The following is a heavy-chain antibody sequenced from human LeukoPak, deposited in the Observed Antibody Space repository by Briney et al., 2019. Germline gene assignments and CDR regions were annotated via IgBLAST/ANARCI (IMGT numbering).Heavy chain of an antibody. CDR2: ISSSSSYI. V-gene: IGHV3-21*01. D-gene: IGHD3-3*01. CDR1: GSTFSSYG. Sequence: GGSLRLSCAASGSTFSSYGMNWVRQAPGKGLEWVSSISSSSSYIYYADSVKGRFTISRDNAKNSLYLQMNSLRAEDTAVYYCARVYYDFFGIDYWGQGTLVTVSS. J-gene: IGHJ4*02. CDR3: ARVYYDFFGIDY.